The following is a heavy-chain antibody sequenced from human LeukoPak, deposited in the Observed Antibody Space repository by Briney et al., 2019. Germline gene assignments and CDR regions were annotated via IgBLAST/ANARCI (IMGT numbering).Heavy chain of an antibody. Sequence: TGASLRLSCAASGFSFSSYAMTWVRQAPGKGLEWASSIDAGGGDTYHSDSVKGRFTISRDNSMNTLYLQMNSLRADDTAVYYCGRPTKYWLVRGNGVDVWGQGTTVTVSS. V-gene: IGHV3-23*01. CDR2: IDAGGGDT. CDR3: GRPTKYWLVRGNGVDV. D-gene: IGHD6-19*01. J-gene: IGHJ6*02. CDR1: GFSFSSYA.